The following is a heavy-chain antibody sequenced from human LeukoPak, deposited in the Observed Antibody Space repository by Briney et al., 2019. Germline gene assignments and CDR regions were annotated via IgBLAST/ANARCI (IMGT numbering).Heavy chain of an antibody. Sequence: SETLSLTCTVSGGSISDYSWSWIRQPPGKGLEWIGNIYYSGSTYYNPSLKSRVTISVDTSKNQFSLKLSSVTAADTAVYFCARQVYSNYYYYYMDVWGKGTTVTVSS. V-gene: IGHV4-59*04. D-gene: IGHD4-11*01. CDR2: IYYSGST. J-gene: IGHJ6*03. CDR1: GGSISDYS. CDR3: ARQVYSNYYYYYMDV.